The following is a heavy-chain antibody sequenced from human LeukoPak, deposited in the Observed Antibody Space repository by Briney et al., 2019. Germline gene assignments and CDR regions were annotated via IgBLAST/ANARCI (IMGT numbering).Heavy chain of an antibody. CDR1: GGTFSSYA. V-gene: IGHV1-69*04. D-gene: IGHD6-13*01. CDR3: AREAAAGPSFDY. J-gene: IGHJ4*02. Sequence: ASVKVSCKASGGTFSSYAISWVRQAPGQGLEWMGRIIPILSIANYAQKFQGRVTITADKSTSTAYMELSSLRSEDTAVYYCAREAAAGPSFDYWGQGTLVTVSS. CDR2: IIPILSIA.